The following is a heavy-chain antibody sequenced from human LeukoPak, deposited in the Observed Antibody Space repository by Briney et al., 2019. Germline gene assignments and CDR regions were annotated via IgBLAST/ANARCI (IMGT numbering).Heavy chain of an antibody. D-gene: IGHD6-19*01. Sequence: PSETLSLTCTVSGDSVSSGSSYWSWIRQPPGEGLQWLGYIYHSGSTNYNPSLKSRVTISVDTSKNQFSLKLSSVTTADTAVYYCARGSAWYFVYRGQGTLVTVSS. CDR2: IYHSGST. J-gene: IGHJ4*02. CDR1: GDSVSSGSSY. V-gene: IGHV4-61*01. CDR3: ARGSAWYFVY.